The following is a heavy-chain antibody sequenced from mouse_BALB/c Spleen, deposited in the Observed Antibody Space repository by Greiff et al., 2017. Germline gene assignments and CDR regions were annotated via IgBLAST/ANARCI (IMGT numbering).Heavy chain of an antibody. V-gene: IGHV2-2*02. CDR2: IWSGGST. Sequence: QVHVKQSGPGLVQPSQSLSITCTVSGFSLTSYGVHWVRQSPGKGLEWLGVIWSGGSTDYNAAFISRLSISKDNSKSQVFFKMNSLQANDTAIYYCARTMITTPFAYWGQGTLVTVSA. D-gene: IGHD2-4*01. CDR3: ARTMITTPFAY. CDR1: GFSLTSYG. J-gene: IGHJ3*01.